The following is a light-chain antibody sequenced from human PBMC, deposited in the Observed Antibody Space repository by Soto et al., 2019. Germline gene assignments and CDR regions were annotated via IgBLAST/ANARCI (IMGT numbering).Light chain of an antibody. CDR1: QSVSSSY. J-gene: IGKJ5*01. CDR3: QQYGSSPIT. V-gene: IGKV3-20*01. Sequence: EVVLTQPPSTLSCSPGERATLSCRPSQSVSSSYLAWYQQKPGQAPRLLIYGASTRATGIPARFSGSGSGTDFTLTISRLEPEDFALYYCQQYGSSPITFGQGTRLEIK. CDR2: GAS.